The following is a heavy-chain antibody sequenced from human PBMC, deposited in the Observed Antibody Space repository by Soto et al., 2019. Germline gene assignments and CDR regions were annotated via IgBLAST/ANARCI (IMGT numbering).Heavy chain of an antibody. D-gene: IGHD1-26*01. V-gene: IGHV4-61*01. CDR3: ARDGSSGSSGLYY. CDR1: GGSVSSGSYY. Sequence: SETLSLTCTVSGGSVSSGSYYWSWIRQPPGKGLEWIGYIYYSGSTNYNPSLKSRVTISVDTSKNQFSLKLSSVTAADTAVYYCARDGSSGSSGLYYWGQGTLVTVSS. CDR2: IYYSGST. J-gene: IGHJ4*02.